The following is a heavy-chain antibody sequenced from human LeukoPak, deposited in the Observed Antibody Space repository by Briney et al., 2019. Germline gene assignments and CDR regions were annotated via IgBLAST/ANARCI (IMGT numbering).Heavy chain of an antibody. CDR1: GFTFSSYS. CDR2: ISSSSSTI. D-gene: IGHD2-8*01. J-gene: IGHJ6*02. Sequence: GGSLRLSCAASGFTFSSYSMNWVRQAPGKGLEWVSYISSSSSTIYYADSVKGRFTISRDNAKNSLYLQMNSLRAEDTAVYYCARDMSEASCYTRGLCVLMVYAIESHYYYYYGMDVWGQGTTVTVSS. CDR3: ARDMSEASCYTRGLCVLMVYAIESHYYYYYGMDV. V-gene: IGHV3-48*01.